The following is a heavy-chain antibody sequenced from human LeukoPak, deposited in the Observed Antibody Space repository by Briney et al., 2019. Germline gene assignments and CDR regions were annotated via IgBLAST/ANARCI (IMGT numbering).Heavy chain of an antibody. CDR2: ISYDGNNK. Sequence: GGSPRLSCAASGFTFSSYIMHWVRQAPGKGLEWVAIISYDGNNKYYADSVKGRFTISRDNSKNTLYLQMNSLRVEDTAVYYCAREEQQLAHWGQGTLVTVSS. CDR3: AREEQQLAH. D-gene: IGHD6-13*01. CDR1: GFTFSSYI. J-gene: IGHJ4*02. V-gene: IGHV3-30-3*01.